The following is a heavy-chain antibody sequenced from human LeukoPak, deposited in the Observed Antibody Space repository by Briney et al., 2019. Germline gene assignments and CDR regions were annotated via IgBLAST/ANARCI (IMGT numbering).Heavy chain of an antibody. Sequence: PSETLSLTCAVYGGSFSGYYWSWIRQPPGKGLEWIGEINHSGSTNYNPSLKSRVTISVDTSKNQFSLKLSSVTAADTAVYYCATRVVPMYYFDYWGQGTLVTVSS. CDR1: GGSFSGYY. CDR2: INHSGST. D-gene: IGHD3-3*01. J-gene: IGHJ4*02. V-gene: IGHV4-34*01. CDR3: ATRVVPMYYFDY.